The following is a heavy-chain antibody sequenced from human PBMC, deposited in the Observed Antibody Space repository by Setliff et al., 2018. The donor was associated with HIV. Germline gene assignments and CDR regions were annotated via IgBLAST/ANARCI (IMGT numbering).Heavy chain of an antibody. V-gene: IGHV1-46*01. CDR1: GYTFTSYY. J-gene: IGHJ3*01. Sequence: GASVKVSCKASGYTFTSYYMFWVRQAPGQGLEWVGIINPSGGTTNYAQKFQGRVTMTRDTSTSTVYMELSSLRSEDTAVYYCARGYGSHAFDVWGQGTMVTVSS. CDR3: ARGYGSHAFDV. D-gene: IGHD3-10*01. CDR2: INPSGGTT.